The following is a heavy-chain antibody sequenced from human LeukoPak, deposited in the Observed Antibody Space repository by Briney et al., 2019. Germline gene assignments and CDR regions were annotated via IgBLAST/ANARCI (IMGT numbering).Heavy chain of an antibody. Sequence: GGSLLLSCSASGFLFSNYAMHWVRQAPGKGLEYVSAISSNGGSTYYADSVKGRFTISRDNSKNTLYLQMSSLRAEDTAVYYCVKGKGIAVTSLDYWGQGTPVTVSS. J-gene: IGHJ4*02. V-gene: IGHV3-64D*06. CDR1: GFLFSNYA. CDR2: ISSNGGST. D-gene: IGHD6-19*01. CDR3: VKGKGIAVTSLDY.